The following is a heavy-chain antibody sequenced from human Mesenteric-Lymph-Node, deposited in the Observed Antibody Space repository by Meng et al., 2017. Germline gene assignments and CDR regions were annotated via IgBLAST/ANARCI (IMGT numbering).Heavy chain of an antibody. CDR1: GFTFSSYW. V-gene: IGHV3-74*01. CDR2: INSDGSST. J-gene: IGHJ4*02. Sequence: EVQLVESGGGLVQLGVFRRLSCAASGFTFSSYWMYWVRQAPGKGLVWVSRINSDGSSTSYADSVKGRFTISRDNAKNTLYLQMNSLRAEDTAVYYCARDESGYSSVYWGQRTLVTVSS. D-gene: IGHD6-19*01. CDR3: ARDESGYSSVY.